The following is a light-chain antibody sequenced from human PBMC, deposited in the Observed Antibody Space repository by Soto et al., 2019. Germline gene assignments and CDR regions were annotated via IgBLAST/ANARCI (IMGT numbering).Light chain of an antibody. Sequence: ENVLTQSPGTLSLSPGERATLSCRASQSISSSYLAWYQQKPGQTPRLLIYHASNTATSIPNRFSGSGSGTYFILTISRLEPEDFAVYYCQQYGGSLLTFGGGTKVEIK. V-gene: IGKV3-20*01. CDR3: QQYGGSLLT. CDR1: QSISSSY. J-gene: IGKJ4*01. CDR2: HAS.